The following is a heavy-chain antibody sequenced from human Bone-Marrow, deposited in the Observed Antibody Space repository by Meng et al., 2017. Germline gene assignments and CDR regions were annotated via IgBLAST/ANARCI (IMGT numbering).Heavy chain of an antibody. D-gene: IGHD4-17*01. V-gene: IGHV3-23*01. CDR3: AKGSYGDYFDY. CDR1: GFSFSSYA. J-gene: IGHJ4*02. Sequence: GESLKISCAASGFSFSSYAMSWVRHAPGKGLEWVSALSGGGFTTYYADSVKGRFAISRHNSKNTLYLQMNSLRAEDTAVYYCAKGSYGDYFDYWGQGTLVTV. CDR2: LSGGGFTT.